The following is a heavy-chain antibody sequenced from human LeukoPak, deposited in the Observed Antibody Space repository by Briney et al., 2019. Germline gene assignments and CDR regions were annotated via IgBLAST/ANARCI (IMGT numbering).Heavy chain of an antibody. CDR1: GYSISSGYY. CDR2: IYHSGST. CDR3: ARRREYSNHGVDY. D-gene: IGHD4-11*01. J-gene: IGHJ4*02. Sequence: SETLSLTCAVSGYSISSGYYWGWIRQPPGKGLEWIGSIYHSGSTYYNPSLKSRVTISVDTSKNQFSLKLSSVTAADTAVYYCARRREYSNHGVDYWGQGTLVTVSS. V-gene: IGHV4-38-2*01.